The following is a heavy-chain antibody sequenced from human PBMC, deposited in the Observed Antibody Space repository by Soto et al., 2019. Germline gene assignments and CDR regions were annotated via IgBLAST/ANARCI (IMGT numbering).Heavy chain of an antibody. D-gene: IGHD3-3*01. J-gene: IGHJ5*02. V-gene: IGHV3-23*01. Sequence: EVQLLESGGGLVQPGGSLRLSCAASGFTFSSYAMSWVRQAPGQGLEWVSAISGSGGSTYYADSVKGRFTISRDNSKNTLYLEMNSLRAEDTAVYYWAKSSYFWTNWFDPWGQGTLVTVSS. CDR2: ISGSGGST. CDR3: AKSSYFWTNWFDP. CDR1: GFTFSSYA.